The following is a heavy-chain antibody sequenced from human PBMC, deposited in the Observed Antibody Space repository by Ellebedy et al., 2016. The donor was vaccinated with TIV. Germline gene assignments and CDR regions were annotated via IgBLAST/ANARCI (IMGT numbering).Heavy chain of an antibody. CDR2: IKQDGSEK. Sequence: GESLKISXAASGFTFSSYWMSWVRQAPGKGLEWVANIKQDGSEKYYVDSVKGRFTISRDNAKNSLYLQMNSLRAEDTAVYYCAREPRVRFRGFDYWGQGTLVTVSS. CDR1: GFTFSSYW. V-gene: IGHV3-7*04. CDR3: AREPRVRFRGFDY. J-gene: IGHJ4*02. D-gene: IGHD3-10*01.